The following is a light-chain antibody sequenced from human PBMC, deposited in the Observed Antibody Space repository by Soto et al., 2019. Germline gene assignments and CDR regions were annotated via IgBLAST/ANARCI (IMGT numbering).Light chain of an antibody. J-gene: IGLJ2*01. CDR2: VNRGGTY. CDR3: QTWGTGVVV. V-gene: IGLV4-69*02. Sequence: QPVLTQSPSASASLGASVKLTCTLSSEHSDYGIAWHQQQPEKGPRYLMKVNRGGTYNKGDGVPDRFSGSSSGAERHLTISSLHSEDEADYYCQTWGTGVVVFGGGTKLTVL. CDR1: SEHSDYG.